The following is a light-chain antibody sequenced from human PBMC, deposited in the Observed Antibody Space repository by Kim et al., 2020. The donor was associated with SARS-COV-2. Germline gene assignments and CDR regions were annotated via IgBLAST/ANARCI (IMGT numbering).Light chain of an antibody. J-gene: IGKJ1*01. CDR3: QQYGSSSWT. CDR2: GAS. CDR1: QSVNSSY. V-gene: IGKV3-20*01. Sequence: EILLTQSPGTLSLSTGERATLSCRASQSVNSSYLAWYQQKPGQAPRLLIYGASSRATGIRDRFSGSGSGTDFTLTISRLEPEDFAVYYCQQYGSSSWTFGQGTKVDIK.